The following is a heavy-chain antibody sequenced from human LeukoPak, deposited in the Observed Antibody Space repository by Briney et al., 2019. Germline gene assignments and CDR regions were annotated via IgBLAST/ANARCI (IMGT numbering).Heavy chain of an antibody. J-gene: IGHJ4*01. CDR2: VYPSGAT. V-gene: IGHV4-4*07. D-gene: IGHD3-10*01. CDR1: DASVTTYS. CDR3: ARDHYGSGSYKAYFDY. Sequence: SETLSLTCTVSDASVTTYSWSWLRQPAGKGLGWFGGVYPSGATKYNPSLKSRVTISADTSKNQFSLKLPSVTAADTAVYYCARDHYGSGSYKAYFDYWGHGIQVTVSS.